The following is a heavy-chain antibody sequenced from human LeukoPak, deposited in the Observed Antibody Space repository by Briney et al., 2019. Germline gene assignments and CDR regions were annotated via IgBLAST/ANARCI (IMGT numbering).Heavy chain of an antibody. Sequence: GGSLRLSCAASGFTFSSYAMSWVRQAPGKGLEWVSAISGSGDSTYYGDSVKGRFTISRDNSKNTLYLQMNSLRAEDTAVYHCAKTRPLDSSSWSHGDYWGQGTLVTVSS. J-gene: IGHJ4*02. CDR3: AKTRPLDSSSWSHGDY. CDR1: GFTFSSYA. V-gene: IGHV3-23*01. D-gene: IGHD6-13*01. CDR2: ISGSGDST.